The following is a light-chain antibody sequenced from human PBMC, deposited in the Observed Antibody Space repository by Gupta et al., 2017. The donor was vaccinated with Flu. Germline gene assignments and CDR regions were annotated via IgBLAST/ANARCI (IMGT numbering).Light chain of an antibody. CDR2: KAS. CDR3: QQYITFFRT. J-gene: IGKJ1*01. V-gene: IGKV1-5*03. Sequence: DIQMTQSPATLSASVGDRVTITCRATQNISIWLAWYQQEPGRAPRLLIYKASSLQGGVPSRFRGSGSGTEFTLTISSLQPDDFASYYCQQYITFFRTFGHGTKV. CDR1: QNISIW.